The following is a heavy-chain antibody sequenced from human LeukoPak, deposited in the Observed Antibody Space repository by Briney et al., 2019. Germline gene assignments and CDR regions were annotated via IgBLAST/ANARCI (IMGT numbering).Heavy chain of an antibody. CDR1: GFTFSSYA. CDR3: AKDSAAWGSGSYYPPDY. CDR2: ISYDGSNK. D-gene: IGHD1-26*01. J-gene: IGHJ4*02. Sequence: GGSLRPSCAASGFTFSSYAMHWVRQAPGKGLEWVAVISYDGSNKYYADSVKGRFTISRDNSKNTLYLQMNSLRAEDTAVYYCAKDSAAWGSGSYYPPDYWGQGTLVTVSS. V-gene: IGHV3-30-3*01.